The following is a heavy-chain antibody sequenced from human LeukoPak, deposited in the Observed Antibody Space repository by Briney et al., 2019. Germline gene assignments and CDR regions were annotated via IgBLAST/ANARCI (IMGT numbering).Heavy chain of an antibody. CDR3: ARDSGSHMNNWFDP. D-gene: IGHD1-26*01. CDR1: GYAFTGYY. V-gene: IGHV1-2*02. CDR2: INPNSGGT. J-gene: IGHJ5*02. Sequence: ASVKVSCKASGYAFTGYYMHWVRQAPGQGLEWMGWINPNSGGTNYAQKFQGRVTMTRDTSISTAYMELSRLRSDDTAVYYCARDSGSHMNNWFDPWGQGTLVTVSS.